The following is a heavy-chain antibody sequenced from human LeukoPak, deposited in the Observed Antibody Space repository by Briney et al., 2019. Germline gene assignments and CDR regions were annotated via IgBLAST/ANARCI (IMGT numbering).Heavy chain of an antibody. CDR3: AKDPKKKVAVAGTGDDFDY. CDR2: ISYDGSNK. V-gene: IGHV3-30*18. CDR1: RFIFSTYA. D-gene: IGHD6-19*01. J-gene: IGHJ4*02. Sequence: GGSLRLSCVASRFIFSTYAMTWVRQAPGKGLEWVAVISYDGSNKYYADSVKGRFTISRDNSKNTLYLQMNSLRAEDTAVYYCAKDPKKKVAVAGTGDDFDYWGQGTLATVSS.